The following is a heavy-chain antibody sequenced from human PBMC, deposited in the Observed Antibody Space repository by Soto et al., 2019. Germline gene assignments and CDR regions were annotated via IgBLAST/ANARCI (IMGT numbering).Heavy chain of an antibody. D-gene: IGHD3-16*01. Sequence: QVQLVQSGAEVKKPGASVKVSCKASGYTFTSYDINWVRQATGQGLEWMGWMNPNSGNTGYAQKFQGRVTMTRNTSISTAYMELSSLGSEDTAVYYCARSDTGGGGFDYYYYYGMDVWGQGTTVTVSS. CDR2: MNPNSGNT. V-gene: IGHV1-8*01. CDR1: GYTFTSYD. CDR3: ARSDTGGGGFDYYYYYGMDV. J-gene: IGHJ6*02.